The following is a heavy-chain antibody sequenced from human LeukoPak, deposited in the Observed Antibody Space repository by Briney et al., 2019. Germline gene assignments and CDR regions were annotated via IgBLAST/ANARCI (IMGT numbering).Heavy chain of an antibody. V-gene: IGHV4-30-4*08. CDR2: IYYSGST. CDR1: GGSISSGDYY. J-gene: IGHJ4*02. D-gene: IGHD6-13*01. CDR3: ATSSSWPVYYFDY. Sequence: SQTLSLTCTVSGGSISSGDYYWSWIRQPPGRGLGWIGYIYYSGSTYYNPSLKSRVTISVDTSKNQFSLKLSSVTAADTAVYYCATSSSWPVYYFDYWGQGTLVTVSS.